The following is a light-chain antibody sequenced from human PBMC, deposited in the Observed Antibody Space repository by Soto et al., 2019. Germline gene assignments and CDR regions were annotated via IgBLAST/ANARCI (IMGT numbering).Light chain of an antibody. V-gene: IGKV1-16*01. CDR2: AAS. CDR3: QQYRTYPYT. CDR1: QDISNY. J-gene: IGKJ3*01. Sequence: DIQMTQSPSSLSASVGDRVTITCRASQDISNYLTWFQQKPGKAPKSLIYAASNLKSGVPSRFSGSGSGTDFTLTSSSLQPEDFATYYCQQYRTYPYTFGPGTKVDI.